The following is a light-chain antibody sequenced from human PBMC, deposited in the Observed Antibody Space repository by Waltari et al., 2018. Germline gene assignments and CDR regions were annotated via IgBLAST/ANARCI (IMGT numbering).Light chain of an antibody. Sequence: SYVLTQPPSVSVAPGQTATITCEESNIGSKTVHWYRPKPGQAPVVVVYDDTFRPSGIPGRFSGSNSGRTATLTISRVEAGDEADYYCQVWDSSSKYVFGTGTKVTVL. CDR2: DDT. CDR3: QVWDSSSKYV. V-gene: IGLV3-21*02. J-gene: IGLJ1*01. CDR1: NIGSKT.